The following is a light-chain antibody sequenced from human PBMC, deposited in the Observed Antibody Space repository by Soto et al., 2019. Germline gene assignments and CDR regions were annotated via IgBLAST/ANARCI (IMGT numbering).Light chain of an antibody. CDR2: GAS. Sequence: EIVLTQSPGTLSLSPGERATLSCRVSQSVTSRYLAWYQQRPGQAPRLLIYGASSRATGIPDRFSGSGSGTDFTLTISRLEPEDFAVYYCQQYAGSPRTFGQGTKVEIK. J-gene: IGKJ1*01. CDR1: QSVTSRY. CDR3: QQYAGSPRT. V-gene: IGKV3-20*01.